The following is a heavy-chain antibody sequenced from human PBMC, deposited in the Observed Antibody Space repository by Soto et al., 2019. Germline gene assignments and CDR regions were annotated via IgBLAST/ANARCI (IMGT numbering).Heavy chain of an antibody. CDR3: ARGEMVTIWPLAY. CDR1: GFSFCAFL. V-gene: IGHV3-74*01. D-gene: IGHD5-18*01. CDR2: INSDGTTT. Sequence: GGSLRFSCAAFGFSFCAFLLDWVLKAPGEGLVCVSRINSDGTTTNYGDSVKGRFTIARDIAENTLYLQMISLIVEGMAVYYCARGEMVTIWPLAYWGQGALVTVSS. J-gene: IGHJ4*02.